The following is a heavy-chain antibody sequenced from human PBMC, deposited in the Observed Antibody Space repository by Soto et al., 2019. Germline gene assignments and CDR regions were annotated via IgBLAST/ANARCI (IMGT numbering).Heavy chain of an antibody. D-gene: IGHD6-19*01. V-gene: IGHV3-21*01. CDR3: LIAVAGSFAPDY. Sequence: PGGSLRLSCAASGFTFSTYSMNWVRQAPGKGLEWVSYISSSSTYIYYADSVKGRFTISRDNAKNSLYLQMNSLRAEDTAVYYCLIAVAGSFAPDYWGPGTLVTVSS. CDR2: ISSSSTYI. CDR1: GFTFSTYS. J-gene: IGHJ4*02.